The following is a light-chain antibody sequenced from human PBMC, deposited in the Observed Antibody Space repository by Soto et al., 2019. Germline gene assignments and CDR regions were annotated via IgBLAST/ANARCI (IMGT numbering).Light chain of an antibody. CDR1: ESVASSY. Sequence: EIVLTQSPGTLSLSPGERATLSCRASESVASSYLAWYQQKPGQAPRLLMYGASSRATGTPDRFSGSGSGTDFTLTITRLQPEDFAVYYCQQYGSSPWTSGQGTKVEIK. J-gene: IGKJ1*01. V-gene: IGKV3-20*01. CDR2: GAS. CDR3: QQYGSSPWT.